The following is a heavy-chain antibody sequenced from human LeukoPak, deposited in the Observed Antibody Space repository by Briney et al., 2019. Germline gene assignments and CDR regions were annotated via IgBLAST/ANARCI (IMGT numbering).Heavy chain of an antibody. CDR1: GFTFSSYG. Sequence: PGGSLRLSRAASGFTFSSYGMSWVRQAPGKGLEWVSAITATSSSTHDADSVQGRFTISRDNSKNTLYLQMNSLRAEDTAVYYCAKSLAAAGNYWGQGTLVTVSS. V-gene: IGHV3-23*01. J-gene: IGHJ4*02. D-gene: IGHD6-13*01. CDR2: ITATSSST. CDR3: AKSLAAAGNY.